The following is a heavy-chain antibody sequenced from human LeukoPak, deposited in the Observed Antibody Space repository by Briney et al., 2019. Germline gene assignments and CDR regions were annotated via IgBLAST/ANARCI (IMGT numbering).Heavy chain of an antibody. J-gene: IGHJ4*02. V-gene: IGHV3-74*01. Sequence: GGSLRLSCAASGFTFSDYWMHWVRQAPGKGLVWVSRINSDGGSTSYADSVKGRFTISRDNSKNTLYLQMNSLRAEDTAVYHCARENRGLMDYWGQGTLVTVSS. CDR3: ARENRGLMDY. CDR2: INSDGGST. CDR1: GFTFSDYW.